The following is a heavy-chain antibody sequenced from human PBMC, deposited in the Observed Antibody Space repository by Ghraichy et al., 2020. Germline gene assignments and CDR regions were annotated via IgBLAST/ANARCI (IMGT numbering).Heavy chain of an antibody. J-gene: IGHJ6*02. CDR2: ISGYNGYT. CDR3: ARALSGSGSYYYPYYGMDV. Sequence: ASVKVSCKASGYTFTNYGIGWVRQAPGQGLEWMGWISGYNGYTYYAQNIQGRVTMTTDTSTTTAYMELRSLESDDTAVYYCARALSGSGSYYYPYYGMDVGGQGTTVTVAS. CDR1: GYTFTNYG. V-gene: IGHV1-18*01. D-gene: IGHD3-10*01.